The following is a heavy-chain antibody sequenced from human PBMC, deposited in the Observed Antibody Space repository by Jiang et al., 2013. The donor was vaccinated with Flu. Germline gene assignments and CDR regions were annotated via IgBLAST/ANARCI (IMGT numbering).Heavy chain of an antibody. Sequence: PGLVKPSETLSLTCTVSGGSISSYYWSWIRQPPGKGLEWIGYTHYSGSTNYNPSLKSRVTISVDTSKNQFSLKLYSVTAADTAVYYCARLGPLMGIGNSYYHAMDVWGQGTTVTVAS. D-gene: IGHD2-8*01. CDR1: GGSISSYY. CDR3: ARLGPLMGIGNSYYHAMDV. CDR2: THYSGST. J-gene: IGHJ6*02. V-gene: IGHV4-59*08.